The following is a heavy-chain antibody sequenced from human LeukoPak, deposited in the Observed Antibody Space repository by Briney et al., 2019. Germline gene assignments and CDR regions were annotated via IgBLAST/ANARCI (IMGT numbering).Heavy chain of an antibody. CDR1: GGSISSGSYY. CDR2: IYTSGST. CDR3: AREYRYCSGGSCYPPAYYYYYYMDV. D-gene: IGHD2-15*01. V-gene: IGHV4-61*02. J-gene: IGHJ6*03. Sequence: SETLSLTCTVSGGSISSGSYYWSWIRQPAGKGLEWIGRIYTSGSTNYNPSLKSRVTISVDTSKNQLSLKLSSVTAADTAVYYCAREYRYCSGGSCYPPAYYYYYYMDVWGKGTTVTISS.